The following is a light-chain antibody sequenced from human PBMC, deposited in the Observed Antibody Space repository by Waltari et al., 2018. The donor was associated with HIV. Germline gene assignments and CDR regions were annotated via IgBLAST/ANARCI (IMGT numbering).Light chain of an antibody. CDR2: TNN. CDR3: QSYDSSLSASV. CDR1: DSNIGTHD. J-gene: IGLJ2*01. V-gene: IGLV1-40*01. Sequence: QSVLTQPPSVSGAPGQRVTLSCTGSDSNIGTHDVHWYQQPPGTAPQLLIYTNNNRPSGAPDRSSASKSGTSASLAITGLQPEDETDYYCQSYDSSLSASVFGGGTKLTVL.